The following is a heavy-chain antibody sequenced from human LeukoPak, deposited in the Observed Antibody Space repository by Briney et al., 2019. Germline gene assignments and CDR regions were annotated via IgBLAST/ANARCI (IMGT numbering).Heavy chain of an antibody. J-gene: IGHJ4*02. V-gene: IGHV6-1*01. D-gene: IGHD2-2*01. CDR3: ARDRYCSSTSCKYYFDY. Sequence: SQTLSLTCAISGDSVSSNSAAWNWIRQSPSRGLEWLGRTYYRSKWYNDYAVSVKSRITINPDTSKNQFSLQLNSATPEDTAVYYCARDRYCSSTSCKYYFDYWGQGTLVTVSS. CDR1: GDSVSSNSAA. CDR2: TYYRSKWYN.